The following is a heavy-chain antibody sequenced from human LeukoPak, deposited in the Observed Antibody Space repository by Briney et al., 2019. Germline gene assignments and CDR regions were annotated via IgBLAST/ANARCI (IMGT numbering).Heavy chain of an antibody. CDR3: ARGGVDIVATTPFDY. CDR2: ISAYNSNT. CDR1: GYTFTSYG. Sequence: ASVTVSCKASGYTFTSYGISWVRQAPGQGLEWMGWISAYNSNTNYAQKLPGRVTMNTDTSTSKAYMELRSLRSDDTAVYYCARGGVDIVATTPFDYWGQGTLVTVSS. V-gene: IGHV1-18*04. J-gene: IGHJ4*02. D-gene: IGHD5-12*01.